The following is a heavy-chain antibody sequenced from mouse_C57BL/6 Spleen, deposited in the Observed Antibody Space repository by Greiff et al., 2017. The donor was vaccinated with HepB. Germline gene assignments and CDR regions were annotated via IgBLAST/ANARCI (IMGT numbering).Heavy chain of an antibody. J-gene: IGHJ1*03. CDR3: ARRFITTVVGYFDV. Sequence: VQLQQSGAELARPGASVKMSCKASGYTFTSYTMHWVNQRPGQGLEWIGYINPSSGYTKYNQKFKDKATLTADKSSSTAYMQLSSLTSEDSAVYYCARRFITTVVGYFDVWGTGTTVTVSS. D-gene: IGHD1-1*01. V-gene: IGHV1-4*01. CDR2: INPSSGYT. CDR1: GYTFTSYT.